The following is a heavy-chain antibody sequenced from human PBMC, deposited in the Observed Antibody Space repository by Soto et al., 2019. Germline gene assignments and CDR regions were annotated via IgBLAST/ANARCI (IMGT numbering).Heavy chain of an antibody. J-gene: IGHJ3*01. CDR3: AKDRGYCSGGSCYRRGAFDL. CDR2: FSGSGGST. D-gene: IGHD2-15*01. Sequence: EVQLLESGGGLVQPGGSLRLSCAASGFTFSSYAMSWFRQAPGKGLEWVSAFSGSGGSTYYGDSVKGRFTISRDNSNNTLYLQMNRLRAEDTAVYYCAKDRGYCSGGSCYRRGAFDLWGQGTMVTVSS. V-gene: IGHV3-23*02. CDR1: GFTFSSYA.